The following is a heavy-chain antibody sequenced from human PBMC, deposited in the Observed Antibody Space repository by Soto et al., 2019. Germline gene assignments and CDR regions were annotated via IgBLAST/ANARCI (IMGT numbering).Heavy chain of an antibody. V-gene: IGHV3-21*01. CDR3: ARDSAYGDYPYYYYGMDV. D-gene: IGHD4-17*01. CDR2: ISSSSSYI. CDR1: GFTFSSYS. J-gene: IGHJ6*02. Sequence: GGSLRLSCAASGFTFSSYSMNWVRQAPGKGLEWVSSISSSSSYIYYADSVKGRFTISRDNAKNSLYLQMNSLRAEDTAVYYCARDSAYGDYPYYYYGMDVWGQGTTVTVSS.